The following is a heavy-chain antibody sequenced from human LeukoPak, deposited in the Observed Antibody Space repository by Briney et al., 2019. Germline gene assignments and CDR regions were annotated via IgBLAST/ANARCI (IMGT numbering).Heavy chain of an antibody. J-gene: IGHJ4*02. D-gene: IGHD3-10*01. CDR1: GFTFSSYA. Sequence: PGGSLRLSCAASGFTFSSYAMSWVRQAPGKGLEWVSAISRSGGSTYYADSVKGRFTISRDNSKNTLYLQMNSLRAEDTAVYYCAKDSRITTVRGASFDYWGQGTLVTVSS. CDR2: ISRSGGST. CDR3: AKDSRITTVRGASFDY. V-gene: IGHV3-23*01.